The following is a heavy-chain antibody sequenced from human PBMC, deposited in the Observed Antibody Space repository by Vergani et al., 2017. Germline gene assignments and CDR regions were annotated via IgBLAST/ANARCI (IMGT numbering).Heavy chain of an antibody. CDR3: AKACISMLVEPDAFDF. CDR1: GFTFDDYG. CDR2: ISWNSGSI. D-gene: IGHD3-22*01. V-gene: IGHV3-9*01. Sequence: EVQLVESGGGLVQPGRSLRLSCTASGFTFDDYGMHWVRQAPGKGLEWVSGISWNSGSIDYADSVKGRFTISRDNAKNYLYLQMNSLRPEDTALYYCAKACISMLVEPDAFDFWGQGTFVTVSS. J-gene: IGHJ3*01.